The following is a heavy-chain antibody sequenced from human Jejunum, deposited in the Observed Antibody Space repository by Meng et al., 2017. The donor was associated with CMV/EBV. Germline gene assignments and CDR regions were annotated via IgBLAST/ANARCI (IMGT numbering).Heavy chain of an antibody. Sequence: QLRLLQSGAEVKSPGSSVRLSCKSSGGVFNNYALTWVRQAPGQGLEWMGGIIAVLTTPNYAPKFQGRLTITADASTATTYMELSSLTSEDTAVYFCARGFTNGWQPFDFWGQGTLVTVSS. CDR3: ARGFTNGWQPFDF. V-gene: IGHV1-69*12. J-gene: IGHJ4*02. CDR2: IIAVLTTP. CDR1: GGVFNNYA. D-gene: IGHD2-8*01.